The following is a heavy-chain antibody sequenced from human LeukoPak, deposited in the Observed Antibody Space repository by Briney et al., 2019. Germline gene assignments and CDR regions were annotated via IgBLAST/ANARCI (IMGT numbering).Heavy chain of an antibody. J-gene: IGHJ4*02. CDR1: GFTLSSYA. CDR3: AKRAARPAYYLDF. Sequence: GGSPRLSCTASGFTLSSYAMSWVRQAPGKGLEWVSTVTVSGGGTYYGDSVKGRFTISRDNSKNTLYLQMNSLRAEDTAVYYCAKRAARPAYYLDFWGQGTLVTISS. V-gene: IGHV3-23*01. D-gene: IGHD6-6*01. CDR2: VTVSGGGT.